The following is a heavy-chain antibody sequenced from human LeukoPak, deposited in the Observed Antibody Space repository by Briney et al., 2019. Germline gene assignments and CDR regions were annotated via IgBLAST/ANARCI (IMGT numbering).Heavy chain of an antibody. CDR3: ARVIVATYFDY. J-gene: IGHJ4*02. V-gene: IGHV4-59*01. D-gene: IGHD5-12*01. CDR2: IYYSGST. Sequence: SETLSLTCTVSGGSISSYYWSWIRQPPGKGLEWIGYIYYSGSTNYNPSLKSRVTISVDTSKNQCSLKLSSVTAADTAVYYCARVIVATYFDYWGQGTLVTVSS. CDR1: GGSISSYY.